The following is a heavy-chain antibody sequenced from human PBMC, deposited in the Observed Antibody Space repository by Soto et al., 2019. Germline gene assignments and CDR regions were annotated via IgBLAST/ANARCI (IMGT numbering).Heavy chain of an antibody. CDR1: GFTFSSYA. Sequence: GGSLRLSCAASGFTFSSYAMSWVRQAPGKGLEWVSAISGSGGSTYYADSVKGRFTISRDNSKNTLYLQMNSLRAEDTAVYYCATDLPGGYWDYDIWSGYYSYYYYGMDVWGQGTTVTVSS. CDR2: ISGSGGST. D-gene: IGHD3-3*01. V-gene: IGHV3-23*01. CDR3: ATDLPGGYWDYDIWSGYYSYYYYGMDV. J-gene: IGHJ6*02.